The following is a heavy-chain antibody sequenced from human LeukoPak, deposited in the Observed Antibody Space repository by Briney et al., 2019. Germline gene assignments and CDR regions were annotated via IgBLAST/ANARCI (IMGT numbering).Heavy chain of an antibody. Sequence: GASVKVSCKASGYTFTAFYMHGVRQAPGQGLEWMGWINPNSGATNYAQKFQGRVTMTRDTSISTAYMELSRLRSDDTAVYYCARAHLIAAAGYNWFDPWGQGTLVTVSS. J-gene: IGHJ5*02. V-gene: IGHV1-2*02. D-gene: IGHD6-13*01. CDR3: ARAHLIAAAGYNWFDP. CDR1: GYTFTAFY. CDR2: INPNSGAT.